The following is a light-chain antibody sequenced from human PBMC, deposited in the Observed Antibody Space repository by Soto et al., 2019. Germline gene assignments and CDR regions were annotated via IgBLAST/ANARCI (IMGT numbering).Light chain of an antibody. CDR3: SSYVGSNILYV. CDR2: DVS. J-gene: IGLJ1*01. V-gene: IGLV2-8*01. Sequence: QSALTQPPSASGSPGQSVTISCTGTSSDVGGHNYVSWYQQHPGKAPKLMIYDVSKRPSGVPDRFSGSKSGNTASLTVSGLHAEDEADYYCSSYVGSNILYVFGTGTKLTVL. CDR1: SSDVGGHNY.